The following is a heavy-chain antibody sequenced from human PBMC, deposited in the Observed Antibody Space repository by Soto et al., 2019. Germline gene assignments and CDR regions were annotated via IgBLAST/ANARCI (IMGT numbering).Heavy chain of an antibody. CDR3: ARAGSVPAAGTPYYFDL. Sequence: PGGSLRLSCAASGFTFNASDMHWVRQAPGKGLAWAALIRYDGVKNFYSDSVKGRFTISKDNSRDTLYLQMDSLRAGDTAVYYCARAGSVPAAGTPYYFDLWGQGALVTVSS. J-gene: IGHJ4*02. D-gene: IGHD6-13*01. CDR2: IRYDGVKN. V-gene: IGHV3-30*02. CDR1: GFTFNASD.